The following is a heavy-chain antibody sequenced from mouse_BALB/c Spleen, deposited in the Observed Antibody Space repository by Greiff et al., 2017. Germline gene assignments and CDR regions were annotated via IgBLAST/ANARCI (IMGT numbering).Heavy chain of an antibody. J-gene: IGHJ3*01. CDR3: AREGGYDVPFDY. CDR2: ISSGGSYT. D-gene: IGHD2-2*01. CDR1: GFTFSSYA. Sequence: EVMLVESGGGLVKPGGSLKFSCAASGFTFSSYAMSWVRQSPEKRLAWVAEISSGGSYTYYPDTVTGRFTISRDNAKNTLYLEMSSLRSEDTAMYYCAREGGYDVPFDYWGQGTMVTVSA. V-gene: IGHV5-9-4*01.